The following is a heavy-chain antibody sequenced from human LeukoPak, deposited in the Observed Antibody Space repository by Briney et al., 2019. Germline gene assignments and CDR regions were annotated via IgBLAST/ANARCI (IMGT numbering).Heavy chain of an antibody. CDR2: IKGDGSEK. V-gene: IGHV3-7*01. CDR1: GFTFSSYW. Sequence: GGSLRLSCAASGFTFSSYWMSWVRQAPGKGLEWVANIKGDGSEKYYVDPVKGRFTISRDNAKNSLYLQMNSLRAEDTAVYYCASPAKYSDTWYFDYWGQGTLVTVSS. D-gene: IGHD6-6*01. J-gene: IGHJ4*02. CDR3: ASPAKYSDTWYFDY.